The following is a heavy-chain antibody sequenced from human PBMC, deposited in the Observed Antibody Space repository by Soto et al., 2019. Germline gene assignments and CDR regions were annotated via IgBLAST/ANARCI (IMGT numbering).Heavy chain of an antibody. CDR1: GYTFTSYG. V-gene: IGHV1-18*01. Sequence: ASVKVSCKASGYTFTSYGISWVRQAPGQGLEWMGWISAYNGNTNYAQKLQGRVTMTTDTSTDTAYMELSSLRSEDTAVYYCASPPLYDILTGYYFPEYFQHWGQGTLVTVSS. D-gene: IGHD3-9*01. CDR3: ASPPLYDILTGYYFPEYFQH. CDR2: ISAYNGNT. J-gene: IGHJ1*01.